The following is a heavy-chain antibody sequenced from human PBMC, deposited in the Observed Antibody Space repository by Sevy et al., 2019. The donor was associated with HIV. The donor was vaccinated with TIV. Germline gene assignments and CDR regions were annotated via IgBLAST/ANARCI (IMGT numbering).Heavy chain of an antibody. CDR1: GFRFSGYY. Sequence: GGSLRLSCAASGFRFSGYYMNWIRQAPGKGLEWVSYISGTGNTKYYTDSVKGRFTISRDNAKNSLYLEMNSLRVDDTAVYYCARDPTYYDFWAGYYTGWFDPWGQGTLVTVSS. D-gene: IGHD3-3*01. J-gene: IGHJ5*02. CDR3: ARDPTYYDFWAGYYTGWFDP. CDR2: ISGTGNTK. V-gene: IGHV3-11*01.